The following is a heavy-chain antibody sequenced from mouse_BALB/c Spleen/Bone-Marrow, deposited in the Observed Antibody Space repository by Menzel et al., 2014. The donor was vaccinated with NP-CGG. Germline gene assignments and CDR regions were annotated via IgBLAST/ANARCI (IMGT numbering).Heavy chain of an antibody. V-gene: IGHV5-6-2*01. CDR3: ARSPYYGNFAY. J-gene: IGHJ3*01. CDR1: GFTFSSYY. CDR2: INTNGGST. Sequence: EVNVVESGGGSVNLGGSLKLSCAASGFTFSSYYMSWVRQTPDRRLELVAAINTNGGSTYYPDTVKGRFTISRDNANNALYLQMSSLKSGDTALFYCARSPYYGNFAYWGQGTLVTVSA. D-gene: IGHD2-10*01.